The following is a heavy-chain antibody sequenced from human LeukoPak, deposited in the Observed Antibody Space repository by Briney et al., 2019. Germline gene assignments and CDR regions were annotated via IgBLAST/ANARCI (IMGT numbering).Heavy chain of an antibody. Sequence: GGSLRLSCAASGFTFSSYAMSWVRQAPGKGLEWVSAISGSGGSTYYADSVKGRFTISRDNSKNTLYLQMNSLRAEDTAVYYCAKDRYSYGLGGDFDYWGQGTLVTVSS. V-gene: IGHV3-23*01. CDR1: GFTFSSYA. D-gene: IGHD5-18*01. CDR3: AKDRYSYGLGGDFDY. CDR2: ISGSGGST. J-gene: IGHJ4*02.